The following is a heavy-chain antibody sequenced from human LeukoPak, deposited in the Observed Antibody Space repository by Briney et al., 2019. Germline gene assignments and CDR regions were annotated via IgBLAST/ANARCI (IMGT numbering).Heavy chain of an antibody. V-gene: IGHV1-24*01. CDR2: FYPEDGET. D-gene: IGHD6-13*01. CDR1: GYTLTELS. CDR3: ATASGIAAAGLDY. Sequence: ASVNVSCTVSGYTLTELSMHWVRQAPGKGLEWMGGFYPEDGETIYAQKFQGRVTMTEDTSTNTAYMELSSLRSEDTAVYYCATASGIAAAGLDYWGQGTLVTVSS. J-gene: IGHJ4*02.